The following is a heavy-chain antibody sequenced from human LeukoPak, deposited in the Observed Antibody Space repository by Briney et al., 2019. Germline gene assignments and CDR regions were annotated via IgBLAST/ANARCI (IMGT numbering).Heavy chain of an antibody. V-gene: IGHV1-18*01. D-gene: IGHD6-19*01. CDR1: GYTFTSYG. Sequence: ASVKVSCKASGYTFTSYGTSWVRQAPGQGLEWMGWISTYNGNTNYAQKLQGRVTMTTDTSTSTAYMELRGLRSDDTAVYYCASLYSSGWADAFDIWGQGTMVTVSS. CDR2: ISTYNGNT. CDR3: ASLYSSGWADAFDI. J-gene: IGHJ3*02.